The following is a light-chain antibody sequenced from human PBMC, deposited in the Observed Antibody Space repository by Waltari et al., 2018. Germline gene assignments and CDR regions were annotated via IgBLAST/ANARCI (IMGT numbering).Light chain of an antibody. Sequence: DIQMTQSPSSLSASVGDRVTITCRASQVINKDLAWFQQKPGNAPKSPIPGSSRLQSGCPSRFSGSASGTDFTLTISSLQPDDFATYYCQQYNTYPWTFGQGTKVQIK. V-gene: IGKV1-16*01. CDR3: QQYNTYPWT. CDR1: QVINKD. J-gene: IGKJ1*01. CDR2: GSS.